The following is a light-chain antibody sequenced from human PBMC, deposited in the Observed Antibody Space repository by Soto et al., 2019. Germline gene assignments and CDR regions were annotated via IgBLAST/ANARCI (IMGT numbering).Light chain of an antibody. CDR1: SSDVGTYNY. V-gene: IGLV2-14*01. J-gene: IGLJ3*02. CDR2: EVI. Sequence: QSALTQPASVSGSPGQSITISCTGTSSDVGTYNYVSWFQQHPGKAPKLIIYEVIDRPSGISNRFSGSKSGNTASLTISGLQAEDEADYYCTSFTRSSTWVFGGGTKVTVL. CDR3: TSFTRSSTWV.